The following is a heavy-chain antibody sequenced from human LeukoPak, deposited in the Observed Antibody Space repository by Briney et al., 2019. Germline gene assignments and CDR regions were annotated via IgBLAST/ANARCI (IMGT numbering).Heavy chain of an antibody. CDR3: ARGLYSSSSNAFDI. Sequence: GGSLRLSCAASGFTFSSYSMNWVRQAPGKGLEWVSYISSSSSTIYYADSVKGRFTISRDNAKNSLYLQMNSLRAEDTAVYYCARGLYSSSSNAFDIWGHGTMVTVSS. V-gene: IGHV3-48*01. CDR1: GFTFSSYS. J-gene: IGHJ3*02. CDR2: ISSSSSTI. D-gene: IGHD6-6*01.